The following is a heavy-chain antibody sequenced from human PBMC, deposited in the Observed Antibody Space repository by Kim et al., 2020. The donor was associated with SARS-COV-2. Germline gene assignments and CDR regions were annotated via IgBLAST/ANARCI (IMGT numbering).Heavy chain of an antibody. D-gene: IGHD3-9*01. CDR3: ARGIVASGPRYSRGRGNWFDP. CDR1: GGSFSGYY. J-gene: IGHJ5*02. V-gene: IGHV4-34*01. CDR2: INHSGST. Sequence: SETLSLTCAVYGGSFSGYYWSWIRQPPGKGLEWIGEINHSGSTNYNPSLKSRVTISVDTSKNQFSLKLSSVTAADTAVYYCARGIVASGPRYSRGRGNWFDPWGQGTLVTVSS.